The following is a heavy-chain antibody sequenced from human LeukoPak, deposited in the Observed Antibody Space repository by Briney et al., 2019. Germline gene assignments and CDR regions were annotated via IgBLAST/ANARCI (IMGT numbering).Heavy chain of an antibody. CDR1: GYSISSGYY. CDR2: IYHSGST. Sequence: PSETLSLTCTVSGYSISSGYYWGWIRQPPGKGLEWIGSIYHSGSTYYNPSLKSRVTISVDTSKNQFSLKLSSLTAADTAVYYCARANAAAVDYWGQGTLVTVSS. D-gene: IGHD6-13*01. V-gene: IGHV4-38-2*02. CDR3: ARANAAAVDY. J-gene: IGHJ4*02.